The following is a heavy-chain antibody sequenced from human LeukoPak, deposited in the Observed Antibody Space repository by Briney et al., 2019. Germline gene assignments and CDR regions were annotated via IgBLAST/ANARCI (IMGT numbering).Heavy chain of an antibody. CDR2: ISYDGSNK. Sequence: SGGSLRLSCAASGFTFSSYGMHWVRQAPGKGLEWVAVISYDGSNKYYADSVKGRFTISRDNSKNTLYLQMNSLRGEDTAVYYCARGGRRFWGQGTLVTVSS. J-gene: IGHJ4*02. CDR1: GFTFSSYG. CDR3: ARGGRRF. D-gene: IGHD3-16*01. V-gene: IGHV3-30*03.